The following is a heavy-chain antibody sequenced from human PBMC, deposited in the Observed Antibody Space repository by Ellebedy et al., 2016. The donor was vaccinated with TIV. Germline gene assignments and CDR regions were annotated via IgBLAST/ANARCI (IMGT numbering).Heavy chain of an antibody. J-gene: IGHJ3*02. Sequence: AASVKVSCKASGYTFTNNGISWVRQAPGQGLEWMGWISTYNGNTNYAQKLQGRVTMTTDTSTSTAYMELRSLRSDDTAVYYCAMGVYYDSSGSNAFDIWGQGTMVTVSS. CDR1: GYTFTNNG. D-gene: IGHD3-22*01. CDR2: ISTYNGNT. CDR3: AMGVYYDSSGSNAFDI. V-gene: IGHV1-18*01.